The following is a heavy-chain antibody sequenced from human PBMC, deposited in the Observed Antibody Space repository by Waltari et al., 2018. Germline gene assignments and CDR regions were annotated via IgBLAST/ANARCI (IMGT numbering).Heavy chain of an antibody. D-gene: IGHD6-25*01. J-gene: IGHJ4*02. V-gene: IGHV4-38-2*02. Sequence: QVQLRESGPGLARSSETMSLTCTVSGHSVNNDLYWAWIRRSPGGGLEWIASIYHTGSSHYNSSLKSRVSISTDMSTKQFFLTLTHLTAADTAVDYCAEEGNTTAGLFDSWGQGTLVTVSS. CDR2: IYHTGSS. CDR3: AEEGNTTAGLFDS. CDR1: GHSVNNDLY.